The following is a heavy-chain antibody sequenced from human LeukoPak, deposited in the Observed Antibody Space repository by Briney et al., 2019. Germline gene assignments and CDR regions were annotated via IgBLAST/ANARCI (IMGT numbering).Heavy chain of an antibody. J-gene: IGHJ4*02. V-gene: IGHV3-48*01. CDR1: GFSFNVYS. Sequence: GGSLRLSCGASGFSFNVYSMSWVRQAPGKGLEWIAYITSSGRTIHYADSVKGRFTISRDNAKDSLYLQMNSLRVEDTAVYYCARVEVEMDHDYWGQGTLVTVAS. CDR3: ARVEVEMDHDY. D-gene: IGHD5-24*01. CDR2: ITSSGRTI.